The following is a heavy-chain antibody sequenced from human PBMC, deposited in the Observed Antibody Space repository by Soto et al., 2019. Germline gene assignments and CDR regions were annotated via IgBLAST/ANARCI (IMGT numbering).Heavy chain of an antibody. CDR2: SIPILGTA. CDR3: AVIENYGDYYNWFDP. CDR1: GGTFSSYA. J-gene: IGHJ5*02. V-gene: IGHV1-69*06. Sequence: SVKVSGKASGGTFSSYAISWVRHAPGQGLEWMGGSIPILGTANYAQKFQCRVTITADKSTSTAYMELSSLRSEDTAVYYCAVIENYGDYYNWFDPWGQGTLVTVSS. D-gene: IGHD4-17*01.